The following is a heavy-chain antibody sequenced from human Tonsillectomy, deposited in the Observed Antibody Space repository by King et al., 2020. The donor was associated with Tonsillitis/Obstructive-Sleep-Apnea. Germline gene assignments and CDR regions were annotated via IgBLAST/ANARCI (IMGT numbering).Heavy chain of an antibody. CDR3: ARDWGVVLGATGAYGMDV. CDR1: GFTFYSYA. J-gene: IGHJ6*02. CDR2: ISYDGSNK. Sequence: VQLVESGGGVVQPGRSLRLSCAASGFTFYSYAMHWVRQAPGKGLEWVAVISYDGSNKYYADSVKGRFTISRDNSKNTLYLQMDSLRAEDTAVYYCARDWGVVLGATGAYGMDVWGQGTPVTVSS. D-gene: IGHD2-2*01. V-gene: IGHV3-30*04.